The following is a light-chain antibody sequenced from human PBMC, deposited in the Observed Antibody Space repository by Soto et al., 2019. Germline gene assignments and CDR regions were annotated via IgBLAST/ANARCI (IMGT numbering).Light chain of an antibody. Sequence: QSALTQPASVSGSPGQSITISCTGTSSDVGGYKYVSWYQQHPGKAPKLMIYEVTNRPSGVSNRFSGSKSGNTASLTISGLQAEDEADYYCRSYTSRRTVVFGTGTKLTVL. J-gene: IGLJ1*01. CDR2: EVT. CDR1: SSDVGGYKY. CDR3: RSYTSRRTVV. V-gene: IGLV2-14*01.